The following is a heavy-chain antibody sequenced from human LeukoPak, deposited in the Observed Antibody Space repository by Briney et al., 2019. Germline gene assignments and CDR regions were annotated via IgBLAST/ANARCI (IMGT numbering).Heavy chain of an antibody. Sequence: GGSLRLSCAASGFTFSSYGLHWVRQAPGKGLEWVTFIRYDGSNKYYADSVKGRFTISRDNSKNTLYLQMNSLRAEDTAVYYCAKTYYYDSGGYSVLDYWGQGTLVTVSS. J-gene: IGHJ4*02. CDR3: AKTYYYDSGGYSVLDY. CDR1: GFTFSSYG. CDR2: IRYDGSNK. V-gene: IGHV3-30*02. D-gene: IGHD3-22*01.